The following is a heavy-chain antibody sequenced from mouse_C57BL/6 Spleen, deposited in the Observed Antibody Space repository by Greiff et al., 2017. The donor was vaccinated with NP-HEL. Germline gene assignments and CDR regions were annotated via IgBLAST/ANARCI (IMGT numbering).Heavy chain of an antibody. D-gene: IGHD2-1*01. CDR3: AREEDGNYVAY. CDR2: IDPSDSYT. CDR1: GYTFTSYW. Sequence: QVQLQQSGAELVRPGTSVKLSCKASGYTFTSYWMHWVKQRPGQGLEWIGVIDPSDSYTNYNQKFKGKATLTVDTSSSTAYMQLSSLTSEDSAVYYCAREEDGNYVAYWGQGTLVTVSA. J-gene: IGHJ3*01. V-gene: IGHV1-59*01.